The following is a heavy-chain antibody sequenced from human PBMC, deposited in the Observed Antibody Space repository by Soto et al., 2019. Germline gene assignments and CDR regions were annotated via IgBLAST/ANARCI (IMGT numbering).Heavy chain of an antibody. CDR3: AKNEAYCGGDCYLLPGY. D-gene: IGHD2-21*02. CDR1: GFTFSSYG. Sequence: GGSLRLSCAASGFTFSSYGMHWVRQAPGKGLEWVAVISYDGSNKYYADSVKGRFTISRDNSKNTLYLQMNSLRAEDTAVYYCAKNEAYCGGDCYLLPGYWGQGTLVTVSS. CDR2: ISYDGSNK. V-gene: IGHV3-30*18. J-gene: IGHJ4*02.